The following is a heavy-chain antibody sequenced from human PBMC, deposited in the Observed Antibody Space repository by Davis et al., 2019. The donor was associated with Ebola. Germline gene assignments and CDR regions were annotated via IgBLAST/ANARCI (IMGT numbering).Heavy chain of an antibody. V-gene: IGHV3-73*01. J-gene: IGHJ4*02. Sequence: GGSLRLSCTASGFTFSGSAMHWVRQASGKGLEWVGRIRSKANSYATAYAASVKGRFTISRDDSKNTAYLQMNSLKTEDTAVYYCSSRYSSTNDYWGQGTLVTVSS. CDR1: GFTFSGSA. CDR2: IRSKANSYAT. CDR3: SSRYSSTNDY. D-gene: IGHD6-13*01.